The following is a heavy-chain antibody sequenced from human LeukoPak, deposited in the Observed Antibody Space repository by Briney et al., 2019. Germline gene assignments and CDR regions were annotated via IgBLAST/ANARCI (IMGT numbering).Heavy chain of an antibody. CDR3: AKDADGCGSTSCYARWFDP. CDR1: GFTFSSYA. Sequence: PGGSLRLSCAASGFTFSSYAMTWVRQAPGKGLEWVSGISGSGGNSYYAGSVKGRFAISRDNSENTLYLQLSDLRDEDTAVYYCAKDADGCGSTSCYARWFDPWGQGTLVIVSS. V-gene: IGHV3-23*01. J-gene: IGHJ5*02. CDR2: ISGSGGNS. D-gene: IGHD2-2*01.